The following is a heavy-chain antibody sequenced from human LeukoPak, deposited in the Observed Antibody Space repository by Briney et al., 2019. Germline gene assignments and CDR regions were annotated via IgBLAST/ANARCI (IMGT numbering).Heavy chain of an antibody. CDR1: GGSIPSGSFY. V-gene: IGHV4-61*02. CDR2: IYRPGST. D-gene: IGHD4-11*01. Sequence: PSETLSLTCSVSGGSIPSGSFYWTWIRQPAGKGLEWIGRIYRPGSTNYNPSLKSRVSVSLDTSKNQFSLSLTSVTAADTAVYYCARGDYSNYAFDPWGQGTLVTVSS. CDR3: ARGDYSNYAFDP. J-gene: IGHJ5*02.